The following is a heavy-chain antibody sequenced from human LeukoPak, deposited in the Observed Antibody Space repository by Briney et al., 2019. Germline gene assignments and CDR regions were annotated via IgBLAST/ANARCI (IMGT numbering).Heavy chain of an antibody. Sequence: GASVKVSCKASGYTFISYDINWVRQATGQGLEWMGWMNPNSGITGYAQKFQGRVSMTTDTSTSTAYMELRSLRSDDTAVYYCARFHYSSSWYETGWFDPWGQGTLVTVSS. CDR3: ARFHYSSSWYETGWFDP. J-gene: IGHJ5*02. V-gene: IGHV1-8*01. CDR2: MNPNSGIT. D-gene: IGHD6-13*01. CDR1: GYTFISYD.